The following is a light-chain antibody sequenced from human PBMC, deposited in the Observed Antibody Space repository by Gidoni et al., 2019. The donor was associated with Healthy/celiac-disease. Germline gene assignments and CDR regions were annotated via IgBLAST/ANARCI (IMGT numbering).Light chain of an antibody. CDR2: EVT. V-gene: IGLV2-14*01. Sequence: QSALTQPASVSGSPGQSFTISCTGTSSDVDVSWYQQHPGTAPKLIIYEVTNRPSGVSNRFSGSKSGNTASLTISGLQAEDEADYYCNSYTSSNTLDVVFGGGTKLTVL. J-gene: IGLJ2*01. CDR3: NSYTSSNTLDVV. CDR1: SSDVD.